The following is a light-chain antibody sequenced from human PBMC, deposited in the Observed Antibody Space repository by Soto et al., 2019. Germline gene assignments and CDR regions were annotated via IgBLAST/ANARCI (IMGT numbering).Light chain of an antibody. Sequence: QSALTQPASVSGSPGQSITISCTGTSSDVGGYNYVSWYQQHPGNAPKLIIYEVSNRRSGVSNRFSGSKSGNTASLTISGLQAEDEAYYYCSSYTTTNSLGVCGGGTQVTVL. CDR1: SSDVGGYNY. V-gene: IGLV2-14*01. CDR3: SSYTTTNSLGV. CDR2: EVS. J-gene: IGLJ3*02.